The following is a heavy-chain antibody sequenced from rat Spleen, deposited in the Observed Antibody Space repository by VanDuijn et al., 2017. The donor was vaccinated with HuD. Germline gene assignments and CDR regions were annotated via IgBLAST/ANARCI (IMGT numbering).Heavy chain of an antibody. D-gene: IGHD4-1*01. Sequence: EVQLVESDGGLVQPGRSLRLSCAASGFTFSDYYMAWVRQAPTKGLEWVASISTGGGNTYYRDSVKGRFTISRDNAKSTLYLQMDSLRSEDTATYYCTTDRPYGSVFDYWGQGVMVTVSS. V-gene: IGHV5-27*01. J-gene: IGHJ2*01. CDR3: TTDRPYGSVFDY. CDR2: ISTGGGNT. CDR1: GFTFSDYY.